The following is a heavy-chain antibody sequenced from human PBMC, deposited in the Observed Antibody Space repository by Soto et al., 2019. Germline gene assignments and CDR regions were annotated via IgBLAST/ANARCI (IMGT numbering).Heavy chain of an antibody. Sequence: PSETLSLTCTVSGGSISSYYWSWIRQPPGNGLEWIGYIYYSGSTNYNPSLKSRVTISVDTSKNQFSLKLSSVTAADTAVYYCARVRGHKIDYWGQGTLVTVSS. CDR2: IYYSGST. J-gene: IGHJ4*02. V-gene: IGHV4-59*01. CDR3: ARVRGHKIDY. CDR1: GGSISSYY.